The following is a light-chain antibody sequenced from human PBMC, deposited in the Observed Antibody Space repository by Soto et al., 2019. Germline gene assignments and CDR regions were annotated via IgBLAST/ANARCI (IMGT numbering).Light chain of an antibody. CDR2: GAA. CDR3: QQYGDSPRT. CDR1: QPVTSNY. Sequence: IVLTQSPGTLSLSPGETATLSCRASQPVTSNYVAWYQQIPGLPPRLLIFGAAYRATGIPDRFSGSGSGTDFTLTINRLEPEDSAVYYCQQYGDSPRTFGHGTKVEV. V-gene: IGKV3-20*01. J-gene: IGKJ1*01.